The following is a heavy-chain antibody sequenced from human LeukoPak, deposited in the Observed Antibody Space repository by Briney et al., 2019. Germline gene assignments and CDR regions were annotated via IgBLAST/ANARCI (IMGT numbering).Heavy chain of an antibody. J-gene: IGHJ5*02. CDR2: ISFDGNNK. CDR1: GFTLSNYV. D-gene: IGHD2-21*01. V-gene: IGHV3-30-3*01. Sequence: GGSLRLSCAAFGFTLSNYVMHWVRQAPGKGLEWVAVISFDGNNKYYADSVKGRFTISRDNSKNTLYLQMNRLGVEDTARYFCARDGDSWGQGTLVTVSS. CDR3: ARDGDS.